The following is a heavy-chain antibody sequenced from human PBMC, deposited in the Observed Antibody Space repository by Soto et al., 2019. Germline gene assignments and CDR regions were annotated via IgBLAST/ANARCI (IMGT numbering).Heavy chain of an antibody. CDR1: GYTFTGYY. CDR3: ARDPSIAAPPGY. CDR2: INPNSGGT. J-gene: IGHJ4*02. V-gene: IGHV1-2*02. Sequence: ASVNVSCKASGYTFTGYYMHWVRQAPGQGLEWMGWINPNSGGTNYAQKFQGRVTMTRDTSISTAYMELSRLRSDDTAVYYCARDPSIAAPPGYWGQGTLVTVSS. D-gene: IGHD6-6*01.